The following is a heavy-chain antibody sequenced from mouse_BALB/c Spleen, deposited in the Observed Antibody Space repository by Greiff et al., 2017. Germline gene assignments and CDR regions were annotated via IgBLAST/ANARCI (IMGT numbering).Heavy chain of an antibody. CDR1: GFNIKDTY. CDR2: IDPANGNT. Sequence: VQLKQSGAELVKPGASVKLSCTASGFNIKDTYMHWVKQRPEQGLEWIGRIDPANGNTKYDPKFQGKATITADTSSNTAYLQLSSLTSEDTAVYYCARGMSPYAMDYWGQGTSVTVSS. CDR3: ARGMSPYAMDY. V-gene: IGHV14-3*02. J-gene: IGHJ4*01.